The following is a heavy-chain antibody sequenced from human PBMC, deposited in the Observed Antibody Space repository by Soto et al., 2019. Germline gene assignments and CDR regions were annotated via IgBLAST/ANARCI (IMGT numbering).Heavy chain of an antibody. D-gene: IGHD1-7*01. CDR1: GGSISSGDYY. CDR2: IYYSGST. V-gene: IGHV4-30-4*01. Sequence: SETLSLTCTVSGGSISSGDYYWSWIRQPPGKGLEWIGYIYYSGSTYYNPSLKSRVTISLDTSKNQFSLKLSSVTAADTAVYYCASWGGFGTTTYYYVMDVWGQGTTVTVSS. J-gene: IGHJ6*02. CDR3: ASWGGFGTTTYYYVMDV.